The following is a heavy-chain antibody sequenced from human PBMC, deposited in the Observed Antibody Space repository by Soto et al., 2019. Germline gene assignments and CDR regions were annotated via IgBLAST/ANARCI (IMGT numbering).Heavy chain of an antibody. Sequence: SESLSLTCSVSGGSVRSGNHFWNWIRQPPGRRLEWLGYMYYTGVTNYNPSLKSRVSMSVDTSKNQFSLKLTSLTAADTAVYYCARGGEPLGYYGLDVWGQGITVTVSS. V-gene: IGHV4-61*01. CDR1: GGSVRSGNHF. CDR3: ARGGEPLGYYGLDV. CDR2: MYYTGVT. D-gene: IGHD3-10*01. J-gene: IGHJ6*02.